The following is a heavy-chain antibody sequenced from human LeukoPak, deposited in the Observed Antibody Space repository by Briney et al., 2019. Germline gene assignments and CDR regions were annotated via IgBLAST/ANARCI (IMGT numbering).Heavy chain of an antibody. V-gene: IGHV4-59*01. CDR3: ARHNSNSGFYFDY. CDR2: IYHSGST. CDR1: GGSITSYY. Sequence: SETLSLTCTVSGGSITSYYCSWVRQPPGKGLEWIGYIYHSGSTDYNPSLKSPVTISLDTSKNQFSLKLNSVTAADTAVYYCARHNSNSGFYFDYWGQGTLVTVSS. J-gene: IGHJ4*02. D-gene: IGHD6-13*01.